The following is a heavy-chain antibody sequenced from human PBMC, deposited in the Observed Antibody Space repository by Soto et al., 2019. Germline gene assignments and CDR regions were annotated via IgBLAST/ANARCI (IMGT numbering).Heavy chain of an antibody. Sequence: ASVKVSCKASGYTFTSYDINWVRQATGQGLEWMGWMNPNSGNTGYAQKFQGRVTMTRNTSRGRAYMELRSLRSEDTAVYYCARVISSGGYDYSPWFFCSGGSCTNYMDVWGKGTTVTVSS. J-gene: IGHJ6*03. V-gene: IGHV1-8*01. CDR2: MNPNSGNT. CDR1: GYTFTSYD. D-gene: IGHD2-15*01. CDR3: ARVISSGGYDYSPWFFCSGGSCTNYMDV.